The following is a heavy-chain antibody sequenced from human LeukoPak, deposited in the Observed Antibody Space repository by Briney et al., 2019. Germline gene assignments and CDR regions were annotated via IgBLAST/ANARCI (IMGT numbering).Heavy chain of an antibody. V-gene: IGHV3-64*01. CDR1: GFTFSSYA. D-gene: IGHD3-9*01. J-gene: IGHJ4*02. CDR2: ISSNGGST. CDR3: ARVQFDTLTGYPKYYFDY. Sequence: GGSLRLSCAASGFTFSSYAMHWVRQAPGKGLEYASAISSNGGSTSYANSVKGRFTISRDNAKNSLYLQMNSLRAEDTAVYYCARVQFDTLTGYPKYYFDYWGQGTLVTVSS.